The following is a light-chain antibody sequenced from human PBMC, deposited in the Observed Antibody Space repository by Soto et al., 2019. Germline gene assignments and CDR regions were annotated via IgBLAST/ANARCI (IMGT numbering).Light chain of an antibody. V-gene: IGKV1-27*01. J-gene: IGKJ1*01. CDR2: AAS. Sequence: DIQMTQSPSSLSASIGDRVTITCRASQGISNYLVWYQQKPGKVPTLLIYAASTLQSGVPSRFSGSGSATDFTLTISSLLPEDAATYYCQKYDTVPWTFGQGTKVEIK. CDR3: QKYDTVPWT. CDR1: QGISNY.